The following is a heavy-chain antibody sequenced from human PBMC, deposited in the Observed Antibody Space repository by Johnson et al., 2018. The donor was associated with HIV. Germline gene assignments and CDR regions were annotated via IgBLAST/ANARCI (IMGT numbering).Heavy chain of an antibody. CDR1: GFTFKNYW. CDR3: ASGHMWSAF. Sequence: VQLVESGGGLVQPGGSLRLSCAASGFTFKNYWMTWVRQAPGKGLEWVAYIRQDGGEKEYLDSVKGRFTISRDNAKNSLYLQMSSLRVEDKAVYYCASGHMWSAFWGQGTMVTVSS. V-gene: IGHV3-7*01. D-gene: IGHD2-21*01. J-gene: IGHJ3*01. CDR2: IRQDGGEK.